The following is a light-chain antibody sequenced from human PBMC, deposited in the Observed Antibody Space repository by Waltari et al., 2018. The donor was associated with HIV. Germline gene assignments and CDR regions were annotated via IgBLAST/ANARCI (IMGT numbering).Light chain of an antibody. CDR3: HTRDTNRDHYV. J-gene: IGLJ1*01. CDR2: GEN. Sequence: SSELTQDPVVSVALGQTIKITCQGDSLSSFFPNWYQQRPGQAPILVVYGENRRPSGIPDRFSASNSGNTSSLIISKAKEVDEADYYGHTRDTNRDHYVFGGGTRVIV. CDR1: SLSSFF. V-gene: IGLV3-19*01.